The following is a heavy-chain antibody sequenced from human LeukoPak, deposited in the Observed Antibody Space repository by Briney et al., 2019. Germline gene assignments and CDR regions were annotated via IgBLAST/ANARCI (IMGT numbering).Heavy chain of an antibody. D-gene: IGHD6-19*01. Sequence: GTSLRLSCAASGFTFSSYAMYWVRQAPGKGLEWVAFISSDGNSQYYADSVKGRFTISRDNSKNSLYLEMNSLRTEDTALYYCAKDILSGFYETFDYWGQGTLVTVSS. V-gene: IGHV3-30-3*01. CDR2: ISSDGNSQ. CDR3: AKDILSGFYETFDY. CDR1: GFTFSSYA. J-gene: IGHJ4*02.